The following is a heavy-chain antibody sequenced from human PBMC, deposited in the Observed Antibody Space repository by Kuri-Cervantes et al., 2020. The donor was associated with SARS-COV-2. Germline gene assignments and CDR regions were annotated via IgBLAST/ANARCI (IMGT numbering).Heavy chain of an antibody. J-gene: IGHJ3*02. CDR3: ARRGGYLPPDAFDI. D-gene: IGHD3-16*02. V-gene: IGHV3-33*01. CDR1: EFMFSSYG. Sequence: GESLKISCGVSEFMFSSYGMHWVRQAPGRGLEWVASIWYDGSNEEYADSVQGRFTISRDNSKDRLYLEMESLRSEDTAVYYCARRGGYLPPDAFDIWGQGTMVTVSS. CDR2: IWYDGSNE.